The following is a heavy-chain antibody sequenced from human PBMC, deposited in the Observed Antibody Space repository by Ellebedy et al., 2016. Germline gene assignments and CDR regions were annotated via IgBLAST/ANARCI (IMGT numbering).Heavy chain of an antibody. J-gene: IGHJ4*02. D-gene: IGHD3-22*01. CDR2: ISVTGGSL. Sequence: GESLKISXVASGFTFSSLAMSWVRQAPGKGLEWVSTISVTGGSLYYADSVKGRFTTSRDNSKNTLYLQMNSLRAEDTAVYYCAKDLGGSSGYYSLFDSWGQGTLVTVSS. V-gene: IGHV3-23*01. CDR1: GFTFSSLA. CDR3: AKDLGGSSGYYSLFDS.